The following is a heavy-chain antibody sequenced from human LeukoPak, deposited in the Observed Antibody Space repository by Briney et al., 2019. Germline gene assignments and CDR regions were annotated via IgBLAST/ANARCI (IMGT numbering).Heavy chain of an antibody. D-gene: IGHD6-13*01. CDR2: IYTSGTTNHNPT. J-gene: IGHJ5*02. CDR3: ARQQNWFDP. Sequence: SETLSLTCTVSGGSISSYYWGWIRQPPGKGLEWIGYIYTSGTTNHNPTNYNPSLKSRVTISVDTSKNQFSLRLSSVTAADTAVYYCARQQNWFDPWGLGTLVTVSS. V-gene: IGHV4-4*09. CDR1: GGSISSYY.